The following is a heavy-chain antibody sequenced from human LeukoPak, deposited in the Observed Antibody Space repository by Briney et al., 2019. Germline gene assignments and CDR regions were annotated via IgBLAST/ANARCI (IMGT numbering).Heavy chain of an antibody. J-gene: IGHJ4*02. CDR2: INPSGGTT. Sequence: ASVKVSCKASGYTFTSYYMHWVPQAPGQGLEWMGIINPSGGTTRHAQRFQGRVTMTRDTSTSTVYMELSSLRSEDTAVYYCARTRGYSDYELDYWGQGTLVTVSS. CDR1: GYTFTSYY. D-gene: IGHD5-12*01. V-gene: IGHV1-46*01. CDR3: ARTRGYSDYELDY.